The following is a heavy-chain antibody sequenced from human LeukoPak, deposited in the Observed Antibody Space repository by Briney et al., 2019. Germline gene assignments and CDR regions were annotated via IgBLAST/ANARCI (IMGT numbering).Heavy chain of an antibody. J-gene: IGHJ5*02. CDR2: IIPILGIA. Sequence: SVKVSCKASGGTFSSYAISWVRQAPGQGLEWMGRIIPILGIANYAQKFQGRVTITAGKSTSTAYMELSSLRSEDTAVYYCAGEGETNWFDPWGQGTLVTVSS. V-gene: IGHV1-69*04. CDR1: GGTFSSYA. CDR3: AGEGETNWFDP. D-gene: IGHD3-16*01.